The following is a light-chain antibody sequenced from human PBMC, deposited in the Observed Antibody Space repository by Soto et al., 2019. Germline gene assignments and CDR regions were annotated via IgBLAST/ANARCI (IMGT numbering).Light chain of an antibody. CDR2: DVS. Sequence: QSALTQPASVSGSLGQSITISCTGTSIDVGGYNYVSWYQQHPGQAPKLLIYDVSHRPSGISYRFSGSKSGNTASLIISGLQAEDEADYYCSSYTGSAALVIFGGGTQLTVL. J-gene: IGLJ7*01. CDR1: SIDVGGYNY. CDR3: SSYTGSAALVI. V-gene: IGLV2-14*03.